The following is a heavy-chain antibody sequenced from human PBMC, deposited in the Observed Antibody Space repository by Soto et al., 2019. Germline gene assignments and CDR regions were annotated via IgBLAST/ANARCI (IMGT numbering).Heavy chain of an antibody. CDR2: ISPYNGNT. Sequence: QVQIVQSGAEGKKPGASVKFSCKASGYTFTSYGISWVRQAPGQGLEWMGWISPYNGNTNYAQKRQGRVTMTTDTSTRTAYMELRSLRSDDTAVYYCARDEAAHTFDPWGQGILVTVSS. D-gene: IGHD6-13*01. CDR1: GYTFTSYG. CDR3: ARDEAAHTFDP. V-gene: IGHV1-18*01. J-gene: IGHJ5*02.